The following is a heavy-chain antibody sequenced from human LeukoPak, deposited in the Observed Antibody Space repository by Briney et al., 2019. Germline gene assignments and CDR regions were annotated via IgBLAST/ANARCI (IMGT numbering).Heavy chain of an antibody. CDR2: IYYSGST. D-gene: IGHD2/OR15-2a*01. CDR1: GGSIGSYY. Sequence: SETLSLTCTVSGGSIGSYYWSWIRQPPGKGLEWIGYIYYSGSTNYNPSLKSRVTISVDTSKNQFSLKLTSVTAADTAVYYCARLSQGDYYYGMDVWGQGTTVTVSS. CDR3: ARLSQGDYYYGMDV. J-gene: IGHJ6*02. V-gene: IGHV4-59*08.